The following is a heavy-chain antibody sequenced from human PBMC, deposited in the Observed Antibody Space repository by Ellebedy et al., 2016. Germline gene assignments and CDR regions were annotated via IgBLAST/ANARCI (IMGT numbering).Heavy chain of an antibody. Sequence: SETLSLTCAVSGGSIIGSDYYWAWIRQPPGKGLEWIGSIFYTGGTYLNPSLKSRVTISIDSSENQFSLKVTSVTAADTAVYYCAPSNAGYNPKWFGPWGQGTLVTVAS. CDR2: IFYTGGT. CDR3: APSNAGYNPKWFGP. V-gene: IGHV4-39*01. D-gene: IGHD5-24*01. CDR1: GGSIIGSDYY. J-gene: IGHJ5*02.